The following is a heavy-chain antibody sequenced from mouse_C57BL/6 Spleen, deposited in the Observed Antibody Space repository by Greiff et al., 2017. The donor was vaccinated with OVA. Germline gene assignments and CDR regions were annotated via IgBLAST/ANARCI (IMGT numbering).Heavy chain of an antibody. CDR2: ISNGGGST. J-gene: IGHJ4*01. CDR3: ARHPPSYAMDY. Sequence: EVKVEESGGGLVQPGGSLKLSCAASGFTFSDYYMYWVRQTPEKRLEWVAYISNGGGSTYYPDTVKGRFTISRDNAKNTLYLQMSRLKSEDTAMYYCARHPPSYAMDYWGQGTSVTVSS. V-gene: IGHV5-12*01. CDR1: GFTFSDYY.